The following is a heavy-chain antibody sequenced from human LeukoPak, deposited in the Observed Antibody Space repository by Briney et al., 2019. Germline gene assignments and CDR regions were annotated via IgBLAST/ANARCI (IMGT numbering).Heavy chain of an antibody. D-gene: IGHD1-1*01. CDR1: GLTVGPNY. CDR3: ARDLNAQSRAFDI. CDR2: IYSAGDT. Sequence: AGGSLRLSCAASGLTVGPNYMTWVRQAPGKGLEWVSVIYSAGDTYYTDSVRGRFTISRDNSQNTVYLQMNSLRAEDTAVYYCARDLNAQSRAFDIWGRGTMVTVSS. J-gene: IGHJ3*02. V-gene: IGHV3-53*01.